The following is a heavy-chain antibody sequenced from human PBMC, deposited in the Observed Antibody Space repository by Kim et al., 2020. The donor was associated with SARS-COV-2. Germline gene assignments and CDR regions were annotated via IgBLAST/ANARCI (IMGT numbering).Heavy chain of an antibody. Sequence: GESLKISCKGSGYSFTTYWIGWVRQMPGKGLEWMGIIYPGDSDIKYSPSFQGQVTISVDESISTAYLQWSSLKASDTAIYYCARSYYNYVWGSDRYLDYWGQGTLVTVSS. D-gene: IGHD3-16*02. CDR1: GYSFTTYW. V-gene: IGHV5-51*01. J-gene: IGHJ4*02. CDR2: IYPGDSDI. CDR3: ARSYYNYVWGSDRYLDY.